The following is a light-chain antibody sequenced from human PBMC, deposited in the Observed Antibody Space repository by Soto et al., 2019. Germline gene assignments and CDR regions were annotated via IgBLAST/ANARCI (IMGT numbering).Light chain of an antibody. J-gene: IGKJ5*01. CDR2: DTS. CDR1: QFLSSY. CDR3: HQRNK. Sequence: ELVLTQSPATLSLSPGERATLSCRASQFLSSYLAWYQQIPSQPPRLLIYDTSNRVTGFPARFSGSRSGTDFTLTISSLEPEDFAVYFCHQRNKFGQGTRLEIK. V-gene: IGKV3-11*01.